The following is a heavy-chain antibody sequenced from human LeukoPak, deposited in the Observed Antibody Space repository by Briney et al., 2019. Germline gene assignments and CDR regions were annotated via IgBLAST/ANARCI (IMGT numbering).Heavy chain of an antibody. D-gene: IGHD6-13*01. J-gene: IGHJ4*02. V-gene: IGHV3-21*04. CDR2: ISSSSSYI. CDR3: AKTAGIAAAADFDY. CDR1: GFTFSTYS. Sequence: GGSLRLSCAASGFTFSTYSMNWVRQAPGKGLEWVSSISSSSSYIYYADSVKGRFTISRDNSKNTLYLQMNSLRAEDTAVYYCAKTAGIAAAADFDYWGQGTLVTVSS.